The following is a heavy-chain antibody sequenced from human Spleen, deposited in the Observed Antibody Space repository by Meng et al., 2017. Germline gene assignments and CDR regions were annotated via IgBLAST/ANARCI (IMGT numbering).Heavy chain of an antibody. J-gene: IGHJ4*02. CDR3: ARADYYDSSGPPYYFDY. Sequence: GESLKISCAASGFTFSNYWMHWVRQAPGKGLEWVSGINWNGGSTGYGDSVKGRFTISRDNAKNSLYLQMNSLRAEDTALYYCARADYYDSSGPPYYFDYWGQGTLVTVSS. CDR2: INWNGGST. CDR1: GFTFSNYW. V-gene: IGHV3-20*04. D-gene: IGHD3-22*01.